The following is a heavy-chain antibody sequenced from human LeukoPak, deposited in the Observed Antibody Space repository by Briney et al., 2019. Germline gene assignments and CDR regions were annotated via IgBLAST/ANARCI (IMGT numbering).Heavy chain of an antibody. CDR3: ARGLLMITFGGVIAAPLDY. V-gene: IGHV1-18*01. CDR2: ISAYNGNT. J-gene: IGHJ4*02. D-gene: IGHD3-16*02. CDR1: GYTFTSYG. Sequence: ASVKVSCKASGYTFTSYGISWVRQAPGQGLEWMGWISAYNGNTNYAQKLQGRVTMTTDASTSTAYMELRSLRSDDTAVYYCARGLLMITFGGVIAAPLDYWGQGTLVTVSS.